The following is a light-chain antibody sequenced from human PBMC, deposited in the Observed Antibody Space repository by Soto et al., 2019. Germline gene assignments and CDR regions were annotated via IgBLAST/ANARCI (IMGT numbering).Light chain of an antibody. CDR3: MQNLQTPYT. V-gene: IGKV2-28*01. J-gene: IGKJ2*01. Sequence: DIVMTQSPLSLPVTPGEPASISCRSSQSLLHSNGYNYLDWYLQKPGQSPQLLIYLGFNRASGVPDRFSGSGSGTDFTLEISRVEAEDLGVYYCMQNLQTPYTFGQGTKLEI. CDR1: QSLLHSNGYNY. CDR2: LGF.